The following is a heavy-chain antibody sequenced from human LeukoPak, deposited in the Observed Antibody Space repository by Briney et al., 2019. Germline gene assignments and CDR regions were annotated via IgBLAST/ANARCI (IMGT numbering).Heavy chain of an antibody. D-gene: IGHD3-9*01. CDR1: GFTFSSYA. V-gene: IGHV3-64*01. CDR2: ISSNGGST. CDR3: ARGGIRYFDWLSRLGGDFDY. J-gene: IGHJ4*02. Sequence: GGSLRLSCAASGFTFSSYAMHWVRQAPGKGLEYVSAISSNGGSTYYANSVKGRFTISRDNSKNTLYLQMGSLRAEDMAVYYCARGGIRYFDWLSRLGGDFDYWGQGTLVTVSS.